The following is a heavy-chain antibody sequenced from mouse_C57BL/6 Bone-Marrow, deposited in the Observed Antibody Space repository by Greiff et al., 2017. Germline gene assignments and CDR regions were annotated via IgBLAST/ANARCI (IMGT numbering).Heavy chain of an antibody. D-gene: IGHD1-1*01. J-gene: IGHJ3*01. Sequence: EVQLQQSGTVLARPGASVKMSCKTSGYTFTSYWMHWVKQRPGQGLEWIGAIYPGNSDTSYNQKFKGKAKLTAVTSASTAYMELSSLANEDSAVYYCARTFYYGSPFADWGQGTLVTVSA. CDR3: ARTFYYGSPFAD. CDR1: GYTFTSYW. V-gene: IGHV1-5*01. CDR2: IYPGNSDT.